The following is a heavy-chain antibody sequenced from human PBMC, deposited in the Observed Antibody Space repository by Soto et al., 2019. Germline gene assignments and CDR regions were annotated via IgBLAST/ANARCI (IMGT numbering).Heavy chain of an antibody. J-gene: IGHJ4*02. CDR1: GLAFSTYW. CDR3: ARPASGFNSPGCAN. Sequence: EVQLVESGGGLVQPGGSLRLSCVVSGLAFSTYWMNWDRQPPGKGLEGVANINQERSESYYGDSVKGRFTISRDNAKNLRYLQTPSLTADDTAVYYCARPASGFNSPGCANWGQGTLVTVSS. V-gene: IGHV3-7*01. CDR2: INQERSES. D-gene: IGHD2-2*01.